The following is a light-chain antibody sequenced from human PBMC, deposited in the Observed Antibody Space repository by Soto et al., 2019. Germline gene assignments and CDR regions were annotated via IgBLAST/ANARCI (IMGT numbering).Light chain of an antibody. J-gene: IGLJ1*01. CDR3: GTWDSSLSAGCYV. CDR1: SSNIGNNY. Sequence: QSVLTQPPSVSAAPGQKVTISCSGSSSNIGNNYVSWYQQLPETAPKLLIYDNNKRPSGIPDRFSGSKSGTSATLGITGLQTGDEADYYCGTWDSSLSAGCYVFGTGTKLTVL. V-gene: IGLV1-51*01. CDR2: DNN.